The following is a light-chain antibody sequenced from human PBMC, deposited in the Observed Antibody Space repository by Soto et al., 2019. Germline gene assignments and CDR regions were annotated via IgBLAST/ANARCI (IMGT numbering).Light chain of an antibody. CDR1: SSDVGGYNY. CDR2: DVS. V-gene: IGLV2-14*03. J-gene: IGLJ3*02. CDR3: RSYTTSSTV. Sequence: QSALTQPASVSGSPGQSITITCTGTSSDVGGYNYVSWFQQHPGKAPKLMIYDVSNRPSGVPYRFSGSKSGNTASLTISGLQAEDEADYYCRSYTTSSTVFGGGTKVTVL.